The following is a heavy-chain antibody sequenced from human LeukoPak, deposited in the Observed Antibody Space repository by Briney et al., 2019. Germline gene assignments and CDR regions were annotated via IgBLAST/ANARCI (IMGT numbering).Heavy chain of an antibody. CDR3: ASAPQLLRAYY. D-gene: IGHD3-10*01. V-gene: IGHV4-61*08. CDR1: GGSISSGDYY. J-gene: IGHJ4*02. Sequence: SETLPLTCTVSGGSISSGDYYWSWIRQPPGKGLEWIGYIYYSGSTNYNPSLKSRVTISVDTSKNQFSLKLSSVTAADTAVYYCASAPQLLRAYYWGQGTLVTVSS. CDR2: IYYSGST.